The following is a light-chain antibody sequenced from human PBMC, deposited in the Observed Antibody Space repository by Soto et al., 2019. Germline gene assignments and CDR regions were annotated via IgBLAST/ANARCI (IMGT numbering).Light chain of an antibody. V-gene: IGLV2-14*03. CDR1: HNDIGTYDY. Sequence: QSALTQPTSVSGSPGQSITISCTGNHNDIGTYDYVSWYQQHPGRAPRLLIHGVTTRPSGISGRFSASKSGLTASLTISGLQPEDEADYYCASYAGSSRYVFGTGTKVTVL. J-gene: IGLJ1*01. CDR3: ASYAGSSRYV. CDR2: GVT.